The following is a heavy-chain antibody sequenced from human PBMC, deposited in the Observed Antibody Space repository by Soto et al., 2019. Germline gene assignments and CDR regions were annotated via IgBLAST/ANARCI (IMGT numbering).Heavy chain of an antibody. CDR1: GYTFTNYW. J-gene: IGHJ6*02. CDR2: IYPGDSDT. CDR3: GRLTGLPHYYSTDV. V-gene: IGHV5-51*01. Sequence: GESLKICCQVSGYTFTNYWIGGVRQMPGKGLEWMGVIYPGDSDTKYSPSFQGQVTFSADKSINTAYLQWTSLKASDTAMYFCGRLTGLPHYYSTDVWGQGTTVTVS. D-gene: IGHD3-9*01.